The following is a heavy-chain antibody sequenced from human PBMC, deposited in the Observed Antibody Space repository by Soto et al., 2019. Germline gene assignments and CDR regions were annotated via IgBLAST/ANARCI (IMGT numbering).Heavy chain of an antibody. V-gene: IGHV1-2*02. D-gene: IGHD3-10*01. CDR1: GYTFTGYY. CDR3: ARLSGYGDAFDI. J-gene: IGHJ3*02. Sequence: ASVKVSCKASGYTFTGYYMHWVRQAPGQGLEWMGWINPNSGGTNYAQKFQGRVTMTRDTSISTAYMELSRLRSDDTAVYYCARLSGYGDAFDIWGQGTMVTVSS. CDR2: INPNSGGT.